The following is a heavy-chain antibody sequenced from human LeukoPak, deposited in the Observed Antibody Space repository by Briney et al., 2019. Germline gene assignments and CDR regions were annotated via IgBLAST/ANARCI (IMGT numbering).Heavy chain of an antibody. D-gene: IGHD6-6*01. Sequence: SETLSLTCTVSGGSISSSSYYWGWIRQPPGKGLEWIGSIYYSGSTYYNPSLKSRVTISVDTSKNQFSLKLSSVTAADTAVYYCARPGVRQYRAPLGYWGQGTLVTVSS. CDR3: ARPGVRQYRAPLGY. CDR2: IYYSGST. V-gene: IGHV4-39*01. CDR1: GGSISSSSYY. J-gene: IGHJ4*02.